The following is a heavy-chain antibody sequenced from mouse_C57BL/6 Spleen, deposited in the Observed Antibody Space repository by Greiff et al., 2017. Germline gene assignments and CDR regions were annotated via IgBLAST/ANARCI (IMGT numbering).Heavy chain of an antibody. CDR2: ISSGSSTI. V-gene: IGHV5-17*01. CDR1: GFTFSDSG. J-gene: IGHJ3*01. Sequence: VQLVESGGGLVKPGGSLKLSCAASGFTFSDSGLHWVRQAPEKGLEWVAYISSGSSTIYYADTVKGRFTISRDNAKNTLFLQMTSLRSEDTAMYYCAKDPAWFAYWGQGTLVTVSA. CDR3: AKDPAWFAY.